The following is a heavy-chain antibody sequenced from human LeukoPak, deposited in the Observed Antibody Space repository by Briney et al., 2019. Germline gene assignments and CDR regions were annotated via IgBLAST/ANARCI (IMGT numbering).Heavy chain of an antibody. CDR3: AKDWHDTSGYYYRTALFDY. Sequence: GGSLRLSCAASGFTFSNYAMNWVRQAPGKGLEWVSTISGSGGSTYYADSVRGRFTISRDNSKNTLYLQMNSLRAEDTAVYYCAKDWHDTSGYYYRTALFDYWGQGTLVTVSS. D-gene: IGHD3-22*01. CDR1: GFTFSNYA. V-gene: IGHV3-23*01. CDR2: ISGSGGST. J-gene: IGHJ4*02.